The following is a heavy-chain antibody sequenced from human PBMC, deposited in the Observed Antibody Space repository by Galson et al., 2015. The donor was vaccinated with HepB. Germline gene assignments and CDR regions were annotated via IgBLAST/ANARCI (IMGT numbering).Heavy chain of an antibody. Sequence: SLRLSCAVSGFTFSTYGMHWVRQAPGKGLEWVAFIRFDGKNKYYADSVKGRFTISRDNSKNTLYLQMNSLRGVDTAVYYCTHTRGSSWSHFDFWGQGTLVTVSS. J-gene: IGHJ4*02. CDR2: IRFDGKNK. CDR1: GFTFSTYG. D-gene: IGHD6-13*01. V-gene: IGHV3-30*02. CDR3: THTRGSSWSHFDF.